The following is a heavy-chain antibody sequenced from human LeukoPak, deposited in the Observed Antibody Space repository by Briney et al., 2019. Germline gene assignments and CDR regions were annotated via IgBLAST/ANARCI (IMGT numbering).Heavy chain of an antibody. CDR3: ARDQIPFGIRDYYYYGMDV. Sequence: ASVKVSCKASGYTFTSYGISWVRQAPGQGLEWMGWISAYNGNTNYAQKLQGRVTMTTDTSTSTAYMELRSLRSDDTAVYYCARDQIPFGIRDYYYYGMDVWGKGTTVSVSS. J-gene: IGHJ6*04. CDR1: GYTFTSYG. V-gene: IGHV1-18*04. CDR2: ISAYNGNT. D-gene: IGHD2-21*01.